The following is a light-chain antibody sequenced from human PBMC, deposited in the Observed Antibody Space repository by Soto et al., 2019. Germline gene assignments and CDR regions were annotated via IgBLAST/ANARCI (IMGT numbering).Light chain of an antibody. CDR2: ASS. CDR3: LQDYNYPRT. J-gene: IGKJ1*01. V-gene: IGKV1-6*01. CDR1: QGIRTE. Sequence: AIQMTQSPSSLSASVGDRVTITCRASQGIRTELGWYQQKPGKAPELLIYASSILQSGVPSRFSGSGSGTDFTLTISSLQPEDFATYYCLQDYNYPRTFGQGTKVDIK.